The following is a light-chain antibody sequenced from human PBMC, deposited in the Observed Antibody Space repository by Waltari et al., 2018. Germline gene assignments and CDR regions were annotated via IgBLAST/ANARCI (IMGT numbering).Light chain of an antibody. CDR2: YKSDSDY. CDR3: MIWHSSASV. CDR1: SGMNVGTYT. V-gene: IGLV5-45*03. J-gene: IGLJ3*02. Sequence: QAVLTQPSSLSASPGASASLTRTLRSGMNVGTYTIYWYRQKPGSPPQYLLRYKSDSDYQKVSGVPSHFSGSKDASANAGILLISGLQSEDEADYYCMIWHSSASVFGGGTKLTVL.